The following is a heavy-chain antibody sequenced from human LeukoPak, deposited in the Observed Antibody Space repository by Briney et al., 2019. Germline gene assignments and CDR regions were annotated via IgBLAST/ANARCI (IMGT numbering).Heavy chain of an antibody. D-gene: IGHD3-10*01. V-gene: IGHV5-51*01. CDR2: IHSADSNT. Sequence: GESLKISCKDSGYSFTNYWIGWVRQMPGKGLEWMGIIHSADSNTKYSPSFQGQVTISADKSISTAYLQWSSLKASDTAMYYCARNIYGSGSYYADYWGQGTLVTVSS. CDR3: ARNIYGSGSYYADY. J-gene: IGHJ4*02. CDR1: GYSFTNYW.